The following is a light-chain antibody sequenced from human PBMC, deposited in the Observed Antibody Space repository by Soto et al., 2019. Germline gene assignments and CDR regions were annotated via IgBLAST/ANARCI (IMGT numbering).Light chain of an antibody. CDR2: GAS. Sequence: EIVLTQSPGTLSLSPGERATLSCRASQSLSSNFLAWYQQKPGQAPRLLIYGASIRATGIPDRFSGSGSETDFTLTISRLEPEDFALYYCQQYGSSAPITFGQGTRLEI. V-gene: IGKV3-20*01. J-gene: IGKJ5*01. CDR1: QSLSSNF. CDR3: QQYGSSAPIT.